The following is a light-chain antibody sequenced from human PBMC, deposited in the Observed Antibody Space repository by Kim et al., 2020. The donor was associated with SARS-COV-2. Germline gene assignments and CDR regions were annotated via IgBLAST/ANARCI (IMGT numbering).Light chain of an antibody. CDR1: QSISSY. CDR2: EAS. J-gene: IGKJ2*01. Sequence: SWSPGERVTLSCKASQSISSYLAWYQQKPGQAPRLLIYEASNRATGIPVRFSGSGSGTDFTLTISSLEPEDFAVYYCQQHSNWPRTFGQGTKLEI. CDR3: QQHSNWPRT. V-gene: IGKV3-11*01.